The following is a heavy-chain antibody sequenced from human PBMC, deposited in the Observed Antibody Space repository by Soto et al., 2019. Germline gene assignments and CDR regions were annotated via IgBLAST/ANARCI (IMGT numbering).Heavy chain of an antibody. CDR2: ISAYNGNT. D-gene: IGHD3-9*01. J-gene: IGHJ4*02. CDR3: ARLTAEENFDY. CDR1: GYTFTSYG. Sequence: ASVKVSCKASGYTFTSYGISWVRQAPGQGLEWMGWISAYNGNTNYAQKLQGRVTMTTDTSTSTLYMELSSLRSEDTALYYCARLTAEENFDYWGQGTLVTVSS. V-gene: IGHV1-18*01.